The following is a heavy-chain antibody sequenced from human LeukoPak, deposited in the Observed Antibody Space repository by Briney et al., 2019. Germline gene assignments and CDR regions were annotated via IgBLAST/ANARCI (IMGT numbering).Heavy chain of an antibody. J-gene: IGHJ4*02. CDR1: GFPFISYT. D-gene: IGHD5-12*01. Sequence: PGGSLRLSCVASGFPFISYTMHWVRQAPGKGLEWVSVMSYDGSHKFHADSVKGRFTISRDNSKNTVYLQVNSLRAEDTAIYYCARDVGGYAFDSWGQGTLVTVPS. CDR3: ARDVGGYAFDS. V-gene: IGHV3-30*04. CDR2: MSYDGSHK.